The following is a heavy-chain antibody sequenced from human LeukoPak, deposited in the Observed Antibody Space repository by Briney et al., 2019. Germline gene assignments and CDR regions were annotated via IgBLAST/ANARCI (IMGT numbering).Heavy chain of an antibody. CDR1: GFTFSSYS. CDR3: ARGSVEVAAPAFDI. CDR2: ISSRSGYI. V-gene: IGHV3-21*01. Sequence: GGSLRLSCAASGFTFSSYSMNWVRQAPGKGLEWVSSISSRSGYIYYADSVKGRFTISRDNAKNSLYLQMNSLRAEDTAVYYCARGSVEVAAPAFDIWGQGTMVTVSS. J-gene: IGHJ3*02. D-gene: IGHD2-15*01.